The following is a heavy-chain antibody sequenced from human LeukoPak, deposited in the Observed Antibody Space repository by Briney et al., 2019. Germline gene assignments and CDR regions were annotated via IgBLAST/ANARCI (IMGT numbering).Heavy chain of an antibody. CDR2: ISGDGGT. Sequence: GGSLRLSCAASGFTFDSYVMSWVRQAPGKGPEWVSAISGDGGTYYADSVKGRFTISRDNSKNTLYLQMNSLGGEDTALYYCARYCGAASCYSGFDYWGQGTLVTVAS. CDR1: GFTFDSYV. V-gene: IGHV3-23*01. J-gene: IGHJ4*02. CDR3: ARYCGAASCYSGFDY. D-gene: IGHD2-15*01.